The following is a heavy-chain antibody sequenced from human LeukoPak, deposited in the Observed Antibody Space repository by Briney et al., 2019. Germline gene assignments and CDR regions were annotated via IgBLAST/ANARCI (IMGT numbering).Heavy chain of an antibody. V-gene: IGHV1-8*03. CDR3: GRGGITMVRGVNGNNWFDP. CDR1: GYTFTSYD. J-gene: IGHJ5*02. D-gene: IGHD3-10*01. CDR2: MNPNSGNT. Sequence: ASVKVSCKASGYTFTSYDINWVRQATGQGREWMGWMNPNSGNTGYAQKFQGRVTITRNTSISTAYMELSSLRSEDTAVYYCGRGGITMVRGVNGNNWFDPWGQGTLVTVSS.